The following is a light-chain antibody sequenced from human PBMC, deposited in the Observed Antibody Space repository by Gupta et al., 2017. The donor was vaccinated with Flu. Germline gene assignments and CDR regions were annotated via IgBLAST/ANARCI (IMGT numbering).Light chain of an antibody. Sequence: ETELTQSLATLSLSPGERATLSCRASQSVGTYLAWYQKKPGQAPRLRIYDASNRATGIPARFSGSGSGTDFTLTISSVEPEDFAVYYGQKRSNGPPYTFGQGTRLEIK. J-gene: IGKJ2*01. CDR3: QKRSNGPPYT. CDR1: QSVGTY. CDR2: DAS. V-gene: IGKV3-11*01.